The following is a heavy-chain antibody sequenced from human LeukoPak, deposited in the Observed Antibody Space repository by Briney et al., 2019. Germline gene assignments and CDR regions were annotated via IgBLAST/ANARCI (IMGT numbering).Heavy chain of an antibody. Sequence: GGSLRLSCAASGFTFSSYAMHWVRQAPGKVLEWVAVISYDGSNKYYADSVKGRFTISRDNSKNTLYLQMNSLRAEDTAVYYCAKEERLRYFDLWGRGTLVTVSS. CDR1: GFTFSSYA. CDR2: ISYDGSNK. V-gene: IGHV3-30*04. J-gene: IGHJ2*01. CDR3: AKEERLRYFDL. D-gene: IGHD1-1*01.